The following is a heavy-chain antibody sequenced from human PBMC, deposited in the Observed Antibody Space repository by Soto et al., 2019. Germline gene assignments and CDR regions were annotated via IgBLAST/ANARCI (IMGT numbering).Heavy chain of an antibody. CDR1: GFSLSTNGVG. CDR2: IYWDDDK. Sequence: QITLKESGTTLVKPTQTLTLTCTFSGFSLSTNGVGVGWIRQPPGKALEWLALIYWDDDKRYSPSLRSRLTITKDTSRYQVVLTMINVDPVDTATYHCAYRLCDRSCSWDVGYFDSWGQGTLVTVSS. J-gene: IGHJ4*02. CDR3: AYRLCDRSCSWDVGYFDS. V-gene: IGHV2-5*02. D-gene: IGHD2-2*01.